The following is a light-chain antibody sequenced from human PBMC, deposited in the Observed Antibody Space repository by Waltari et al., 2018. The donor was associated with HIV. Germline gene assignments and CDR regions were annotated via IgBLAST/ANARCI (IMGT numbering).Light chain of an antibody. V-gene: IGLV2-8*01. CDR3: SSYAGSYTYV. CDR1: GSAVGSQKS. Sequence: QSALTQPPSASGSPGQSVPIPCTATGSAVGSQKSVTWYQHHPGKAPKLIIYEVRKRPSGVPDRFSGSKSGNTASLTVSGLQAEDEADYYCSSYAGSYTYVFGTGTRLTVL. J-gene: IGLJ1*01. CDR2: EVR.